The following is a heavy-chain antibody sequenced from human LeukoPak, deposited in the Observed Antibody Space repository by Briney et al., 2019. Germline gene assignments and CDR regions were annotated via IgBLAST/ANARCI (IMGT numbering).Heavy chain of an antibody. J-gene: IGHJ4*02. CDR3: AGSPISLLSQRPLDY. Sequence: PGRSLRLSCAASGFTFSSYGMHWVRQAPGKGLEWVAVIWYDGSNKYYADSVKGRFTISRDNSKNTLYLQMNSLRAEDTAVYYCAGSPISLLSQRPLDYWGQGTLVTVSS. CDR1: GFTFSSYG. D-gene: IGHD3-10*01. CDR2: IWYDGSNK. V-gene: IGHV3-33*01.